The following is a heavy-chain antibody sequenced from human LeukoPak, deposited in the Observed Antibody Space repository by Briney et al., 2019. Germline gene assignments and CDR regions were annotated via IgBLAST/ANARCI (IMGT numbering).Heavy chain of an antibody. J-gene: IGHJ4*02. D-gene: IGHD3-16*02. CDR2: ISGSGGST. V-gene: IGHV3-23*01. CDR3: AKHDYVWGSYRFDY. CDR1: GITFRSYG. Sequence: GGSLRLSCAASGITFRSYGMHWVRQAPGKGLEWVSAISGSGGSTYYADSVKGRFTISRDNSKNTLYLQMNSLRAEDTAVYYCAKHDYVWGSYRFDYWGQGTLVTVSS.